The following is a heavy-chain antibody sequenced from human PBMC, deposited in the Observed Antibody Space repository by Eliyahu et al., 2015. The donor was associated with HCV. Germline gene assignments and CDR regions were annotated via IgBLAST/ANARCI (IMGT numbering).Heavy chain of an antibody. V-gene: IGHV3-23*01. J-gene: IGHJ4*02. CDR3: AKRDFYDSSGYAPLWEY. Sequence: EVQLLESGGGLGQPGGSLXXSXXASGFSFTNYAXGWVRQAPGKGLEWVSGISGSGDKIYYADSVKGRFTISRDNAKNTLYLQMNSLRVEDTAVYYCAKRDFYDSSGYAPLWEYWGRGTLVTVSS. D-gene: IGHD3-22*01. CDR2: ISGSGDKI. CDR1: GFSFTNYA.